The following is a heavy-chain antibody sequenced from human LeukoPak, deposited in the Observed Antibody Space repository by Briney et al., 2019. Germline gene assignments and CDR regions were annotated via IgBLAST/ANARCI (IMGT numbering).Heavy chain of an antibody. CDR3: ARDRGTTVISGEFDY. V-gene: IGHV4-59*01. D-gene: IGHD4-17*01. CDR1: GGSISSYY. CDR2: IYYSGST. Sequence: PSETLSLTCTVSGGSISSYYWSWIRQPPGKGLEWIGYIYYSGSTNYNPSLKSRVTISVDTSKNQFSLKLSSVTAADTAVYYCARDRGTTVISGEFDYWGQGTLVTVSS. J-gene: IGHJ4*02.